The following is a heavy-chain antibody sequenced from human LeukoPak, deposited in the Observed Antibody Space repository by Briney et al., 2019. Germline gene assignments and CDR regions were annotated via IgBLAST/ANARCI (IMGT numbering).Heavy chain of an antibody. V-gene: IGHV3-53*01. CDR1: GFTVSSSY. J-gene: IGHJ4*02. D-gene: IGHD2/OR15-2a*01. Sequence: GGSLRLSCAASGFTVSSSYMSWVRQAPGKGLEWVSVIYSGSSTYYADSVKGRFTISRDNSKNTLYLQMNSLRAEDTAVYYCAKDLWTPRSLGYFDYWGQGTLVTVSS. CDR3: AKDLWTPRSLGYFDY. CDR2: IYSGSST.